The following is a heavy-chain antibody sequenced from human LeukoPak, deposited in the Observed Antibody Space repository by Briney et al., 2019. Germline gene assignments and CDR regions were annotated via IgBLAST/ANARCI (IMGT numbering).Heavy chain of an antibody. D-gene: IGHD6-13*01. CDR1: GGTFSSYA. J-gene: IGHJ4*02. Sequence: SSVKVSRKASGGTFSSYAISGVRQAPGPGLEWMGRIIPIFGIANYAQKFQGRVTITADKSTSTAYMELSSLRSEDTAVYYCARGPRTETGNFDYWGQGTLVTVSS. CDR2: IIPIFGIA. CDR3: ARGPRTETGNFDY. V-gene: IGHV1-69*04.